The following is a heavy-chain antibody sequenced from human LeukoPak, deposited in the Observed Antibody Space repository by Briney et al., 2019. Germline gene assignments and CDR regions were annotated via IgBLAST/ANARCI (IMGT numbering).Heavy chain of an antibody. Sequence: PGRSLRLSCAASGFTFSSYGMHWVRQAPGKGLEWVSAISGSGGSTYYADSVKGRFTISRDNSKNTLYLQMNSLRAEDTAVYYCARGSSWPDYWGQGTLVTVSS. D-gene: IGHD6-13*01. J-gene: IGHJ4*02. CDR3: ARGSSWPDY. CDR2: ISGSGGST. V-gene: IGHV3-23*01. CDR1: GFTFSSYG.